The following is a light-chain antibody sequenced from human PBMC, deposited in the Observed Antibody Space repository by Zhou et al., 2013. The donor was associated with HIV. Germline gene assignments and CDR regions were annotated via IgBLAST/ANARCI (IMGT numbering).Light chain of an antibody. CDR1: QSISSY. V-gene: IGKV1-39*01. Sequence: DLQMTQSPSSLSASVGDRVTITCRASQSISSYVNWYQQKPGKRPPILIYAASSLQSGVPSRFRGSGSGTDFTLTISSLQPEDFATYYCQQSYNTPRTFGQGTKVEI. J-gene: IGKJ1*01. CDR3: QQSYNTPRT. CDR2: AAS.